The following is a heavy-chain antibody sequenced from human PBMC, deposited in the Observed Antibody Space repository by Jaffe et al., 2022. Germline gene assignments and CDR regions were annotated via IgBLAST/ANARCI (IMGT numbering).Heavy chain of an antibody. CDR3: ARHSAARPTYYFDY. CDR2: IYYSGST. J-gene: IGHJ4*02. D-gene: IGHD6-6*01. Sequence: QLQLQESGPGLVKPSETLSLTCTVSGGSISSSSYYWGWIRQPPGKGLEWIGSIYYSGSTYYNPSLKSRVTISVDTSKNQFSLKLSSVTAADTAVYYCARHSAARPTYYFDYWGQGTLVTVSS. CDR1: GGSISSSSYY. V-gene: IGHV4-39*01.